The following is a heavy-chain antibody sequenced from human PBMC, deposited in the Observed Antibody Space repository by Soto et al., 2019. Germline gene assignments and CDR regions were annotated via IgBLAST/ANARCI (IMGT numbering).Heavy chain of an antibody. CDR1: GDSVSSNSAA. V-gene: IGHV6-1*01. CDR2: TYYRSKWYN. D-gene: IGHD6-13*01. Sequence: SQTLSLTCAISGDSVSSNSAAWNWIRQSPSRGLEWLGRTYYRSKWYNDYAVSVKSRLIINPDTSKNQISLQLNSVTPEDTAVYYCASTVYSSSWYGMDVWGPGTTVNVAS. J-gene: IGHJ6*02. CDR3: ASTVYSSSWYGMDV.